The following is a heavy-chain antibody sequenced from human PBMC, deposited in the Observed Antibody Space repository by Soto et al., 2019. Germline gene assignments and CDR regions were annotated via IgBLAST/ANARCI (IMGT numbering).Heavy chain of an antibody. J-gene: IGHJ5*02. D-gene: IGHD3-10*01. CDR1: GYTFTSYG. Sequence: QVQLVQSGAEVKKPGASVKVSCKASGYTFTSYGISWVRQAPGQGLEWMGWISAYNGNTNYAQKLQGRVTMTTDTSTSTAYRELRSLRSDDTAVYYCAREADYYGSGRTNWFDPWGQGTLVTVSS. V-gene: IGHV1-18*01. CDR3: AREADYYGSGRTNWFDP. CDR2: ISAYNGNT.